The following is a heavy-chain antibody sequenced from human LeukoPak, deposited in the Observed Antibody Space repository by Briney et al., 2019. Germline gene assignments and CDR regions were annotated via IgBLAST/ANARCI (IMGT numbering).Heavy chain of an antibody. J-gene: IGHJ4*02. Sequence: SGPTLVNPTQTLTLTCSFSGFSLSTSGMCVSWIRQPPGKALEWLARNDWNDDKYLNTSLQTRLTISKDTSRNQVVLTMTNMDLVDTATYYCARFLGTTSYDFWGQGTLVTVSS. CDR2: NDWNDDK. V-gene: IGHV2-70*11. CDR1: GFSLSTSGMC. CDR3: ARFLGTTSYDF. D-gene: IGHD1-1*01.